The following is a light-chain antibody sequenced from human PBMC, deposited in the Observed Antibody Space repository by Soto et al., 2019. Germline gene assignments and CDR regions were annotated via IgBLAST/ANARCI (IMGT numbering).Light chain of an antibody. Sequence: QSVLTQPPSASGSPGQSVTISCTGTSSDVCGYKYVSWYQQHPGKAPKLMIFEVSRRPSGVPDRFSGSKSGNTASLTVSGRQAEDEADYYCSSYAGRNTWVFGGGTKLTVL. CDR1: SSDVCGYKY. CDR2: EVS. J-gene: IGLJ3*02. CDR3: SSYAGRNTWV. V-gene: IGLV2-8*01.